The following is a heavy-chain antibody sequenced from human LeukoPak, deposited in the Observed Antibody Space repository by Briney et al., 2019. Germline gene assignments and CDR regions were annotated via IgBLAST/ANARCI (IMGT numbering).Heavy chain of an antibody. CDR2: ISYDGSNK. J-gene: IGHJ4*02. CDR3: AKDTGSWSPDY. CDR1: GFTFSSYG. Sequence: GSLRLSCAASGFTFSSYGMHWVRQAPGKGLEWVAVISYDGSNKYYADSVKGRFTISRDNSKNTLYLQMNSLRAKDTAVYYCAKDTGSWSPDYWGQGTLVTVSS. V-gene: IGHV3-30*18. D-gene: IGHD2-8*01.